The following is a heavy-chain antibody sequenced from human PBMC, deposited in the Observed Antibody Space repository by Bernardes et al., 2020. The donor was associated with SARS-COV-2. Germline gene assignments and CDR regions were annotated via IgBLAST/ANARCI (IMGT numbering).Heavy chain of an antibody. J-gene: IGHJ4*02. CDR2: INSDGGSI. Sequence: GGSLRLSCAASGFTFSSYWMHWVRQAPGKGLVWVSRINSDGGSIHYPDSVKGRFTISRDNARNTLYLQLNSLRAEDTAVYYCVRGAYGSGHGSDFWGQGTLVTVSSASPTSPKVFPLSLCSTQPDGNVGATVGYWGQGTLVTVSS. D-gene: IGHD2-2*01. CDR1: GFTFSSYW. CDR3: VRGAYGSGHGSDFWGQGTLVTVSSASPTSPKVFPLSLCSTQPDGNVGATVGY. V-gene: IGHV3-74*01.